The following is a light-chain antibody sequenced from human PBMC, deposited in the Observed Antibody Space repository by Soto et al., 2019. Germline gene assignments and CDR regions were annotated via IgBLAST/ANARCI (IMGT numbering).Light chain of an antibody. J-gene: IGKJ4*01. CDR1: QSISPW. Sequence: DSQMTQFPSTLSASVGDRVTITCRASQSISPWLAWYQQKPGKAPKILISKASTLQSGVPPRFSGSGSGTEFTLTISSLQPDDFATYYCQQYECYPMTFGGGTKVEIK. CDR3: QQYECYPMT. V-gene: IGKV1-5*03. CDR2: KAS.